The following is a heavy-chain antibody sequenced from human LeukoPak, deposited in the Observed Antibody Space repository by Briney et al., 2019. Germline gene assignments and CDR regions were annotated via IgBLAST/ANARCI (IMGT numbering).Heavy chain of an antibody. J-gene: IGHJ4*02. CDR3: ARDRYGLIAAAGQPSDY. V-gene: IGHV3-21*01. CDR2: ISSSSSYI. CDR1: GFTFSSYS. Sequence: GGSLRLSYAASGFTFSSYSMNWVRQAPGKGLEWGSSISSSSSYIYYADSVKGRFTISRDNAKNSLYLQMNSLRAEDTAVYYCARDRYGLIAAAGQPSDYWGQGTLVTVSS. D-gene: IGHD6-13*01.